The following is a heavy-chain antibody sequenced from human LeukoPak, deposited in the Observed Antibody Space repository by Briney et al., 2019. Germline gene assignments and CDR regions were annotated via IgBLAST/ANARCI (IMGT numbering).Heavy chain of an antibody. CDR2: IYYSGST. V-gene: IGHV4-31*03. CDR1: GGSISSGGYY. Sequence: SETLSLTCTVSGGSISSGGYYWSWIRQHPGKGLEWIGYIYYSGSTYYNPSLKSRVTILVDTSKNQFSLKLSSVTAADTAVYYCARDVTHAFDIWGQGTMVTVSS. J-gene: IGHJ3*02. CDR3: ARDVTHAFDI. D-gene: IGHD1-14*01.